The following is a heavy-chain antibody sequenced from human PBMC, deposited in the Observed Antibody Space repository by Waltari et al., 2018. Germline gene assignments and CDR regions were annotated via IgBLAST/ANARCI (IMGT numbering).Heavy chain of an antibody. Sequence: QGQLVESGGGVVQPGGSLRLSCTDSAFTFSSNDLHWVRQTPGKGLEWVAVKGFVGSNQFYADSVKGRFTISRDNSKNTAYLHMNSLRAEDTTIYYCAKGAYHVSSSNGDSWGQGTLVIVSS. CDR1: AFTFSSND. CDR2: KGFVGSNQ. CDR3: AKGAYHVSSSNGDS. J-gene: IGHJ4*02. V-gene: IGHV3-30*02. D-gene: IGHD6-6*01.